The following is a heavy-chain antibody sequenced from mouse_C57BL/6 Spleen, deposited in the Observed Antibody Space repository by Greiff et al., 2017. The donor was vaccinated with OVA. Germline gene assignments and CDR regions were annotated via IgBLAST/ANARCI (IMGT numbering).Heavy chain of an antibody. J-gene: IGHJ2*01. CDR1: GYTFTSYT. V-gene: IGHV1-4*01. Sequence: VQLQQSGAELARPGASVTMSCKASGYTFTSYTMHWVTQRPGQGLEWIGYITPSSGYTKYNQKFKDKATLTADKSYSTAYLQLSSLTSEVSAVYYCARSRDGYYYWGQGTTLTVSS. CDR2: ITPSSGYT. CDR3: ARSRDGYYY. D-gene: IGHD2-3*01.